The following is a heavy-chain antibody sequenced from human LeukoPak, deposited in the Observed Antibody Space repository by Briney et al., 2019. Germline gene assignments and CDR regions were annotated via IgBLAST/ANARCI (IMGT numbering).Heavy chain of an antibody. CDR1: GFTFSSYA. J-gene: IGHJ4*02. CDR2: ISGSGGST. Sequence: GESLTLSCAASGFTFSSYAMSWVRQAPGRGLEWVSAISGSGGSTYYADSVKGRFTISRDNSKNTLYLQMNSLRAEDTAVYYCAKQNGVVRGVIIGWGQGTLVTVSS. V-gene: IGHV3-23*01. D-gene: IGHD3-10*01. CDR3: AKQNGVVRGVIIG.